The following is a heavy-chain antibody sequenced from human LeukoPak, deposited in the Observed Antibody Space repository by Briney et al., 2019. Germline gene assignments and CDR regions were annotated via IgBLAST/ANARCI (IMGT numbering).Heavy chain of an antibody. V-gene: IGHV1-3*01. D-gene: IGHD3-10*01. CDR2: INAGNGNT. J-gene: IGHJ5*02. Sequence: ASVTVSFTASGYTFTSYGIGWVRQAPGQRLEWMGWINAGNGNTKYSQKFQGRVTITRDTSASTAYMELSSLRSEDTAVYYCARGEYGSGSLRDNWFDPWGQGTLVTVSS. CDR1: GYTFTSYG. CDR3: ARGEYGSGSLRDNWFDP.